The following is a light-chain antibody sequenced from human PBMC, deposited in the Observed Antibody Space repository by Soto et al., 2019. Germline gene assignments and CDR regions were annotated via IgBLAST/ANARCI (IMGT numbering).Light chain of an antibody. CDR3: ISYKTDDTFV. Sequence: QSVLTQPASVSGSPGQSITISCAGTRSDIGASNSVSWYQHLPGRSPTLIIYEATNRPSGVSERFFGSKAGDTASLTISGLQADDESEYFCISYKTDDTFVFGGGTKVTVL. CDR2: EAT. V-gene: IGLV2-14*01. J-gene: IGLJ1*01. CDR1: RSDIGASNS.